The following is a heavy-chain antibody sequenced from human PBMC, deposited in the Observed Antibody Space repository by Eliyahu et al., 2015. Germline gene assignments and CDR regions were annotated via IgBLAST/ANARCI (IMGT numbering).Heavy chain of an antibody. Sequence: EVQLVESGGDLVKPGGSLRVSCAASGFAFIDAWMTWVRQAPGKGLEWVGRIRSRNDGGTADYAEPVKGRFTISRDDSKNIVYLQMNSLKMEDTAVYYCTTIPGGDFWSGYSDYWGQGTLVTVSP. CDR3: TTIPGGDFWSGYSDY. CDR2: IRSRNDGGTA. CDR1: GFAFIDAW. D-gene: IGHD3-3*01. J-gene: IGHJ4*01. V-gene: IGHV3-15*01.